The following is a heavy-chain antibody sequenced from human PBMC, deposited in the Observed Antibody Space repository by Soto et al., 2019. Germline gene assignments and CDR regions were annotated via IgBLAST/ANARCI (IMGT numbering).Heavy chain of an antibody. Sequence: EVDLVESGGGLVQSGGSLRLSCAASGFTFRNYGMNWVRQAPGKGLEWVSYIGIGSSTTYYADSVKGRFTISRDNAKNSLYLQTNSLRAEDTAVYYCARDQLYYNDISGRPLNAFDVWGQGTMVTVSS. D-gene: IGHD3-22*01. CDR2: IGIGSSTT. CDR1: GFTFRNYG. V-gene: IGHV3-48*01. J-gene: IGHJ3*01. CDR3: ARDQLYYNDISGRPLNAFDV.